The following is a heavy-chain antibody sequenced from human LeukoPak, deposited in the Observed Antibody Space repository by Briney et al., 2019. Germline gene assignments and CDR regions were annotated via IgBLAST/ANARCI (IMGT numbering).Heavy chain of an antibody. Sequence: SETLSLTCTVCGGSISSGSYYWSWIRQPAGKGLEWIGRIYTSGSTNYNPSLKSRVTISVDTSKNQFSLKLSSVTAADTAVYYCARDGTQPLDYWGQGTLVTVSS. CDR3: ARDGTQPLDY. CDR1: GGSISSGSYY. J-gene: IGHJ4*02. CDR2: IYTSGST. V-gene: IGHV4-61*02. D-gene: IGHD1-26*01.